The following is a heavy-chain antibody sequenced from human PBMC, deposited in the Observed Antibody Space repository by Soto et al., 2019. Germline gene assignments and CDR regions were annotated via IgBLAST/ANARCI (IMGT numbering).Heavy chain of an antibody. CDR2: ISAYNGNT. Sequence: QVQLVQSGAEVKKPGASVKVSCKASGYTFTSYGISWVLQAPGQGLEWLGWISAYNGNTNYAQKLQGRLTMTTDTSTSTAYMELRSLRSDDTAVYYCARAPPPGSSGWGGFDYWGQGTLVTVSS. CDR1: GYTFTSYG. V-gene: IGHV1-18*01. J-gene: IGHJ4*02. D-gene: IGHD6-19*01. CDR3: ARAPPPGSSGWGGFDY.